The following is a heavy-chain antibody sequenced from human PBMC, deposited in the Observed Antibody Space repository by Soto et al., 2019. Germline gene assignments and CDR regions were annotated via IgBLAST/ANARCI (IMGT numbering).Heavy chain of an antibody. V-gene: IGHV2-5*02. CDR3: AHSVVAGLGYYFDY. CDR1: GFSLSSTRVA. J-gene: IGHJ4*02. CDR2: IYWDDDK. D-gene: IGHD6-19*01. Sequence: QITLKGSGPTLVKPTQTLTLTCTFSGFSLSSTRVAVGWIRQPPRKALEWLALIYWDDDKRYSPFLKSRLTITKDTSKNQVVLTMTNMDPVDTATYYCAHSVVAGLGYYFDYWGQGTLVTVSS.